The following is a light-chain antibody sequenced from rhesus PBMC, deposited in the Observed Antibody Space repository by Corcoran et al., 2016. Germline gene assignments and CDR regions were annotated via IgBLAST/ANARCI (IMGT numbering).Light chain of an antibody. CDR3: QQYFSYPLT. CDR1: QSFSSR. CDR2: SAS. J-gene: IGKJ4*01. Sequence: DIQMTQSPSSLSASVGDTVTITCRASQSFSSRLAWSQQKPGKPPNFLFYSASRLQSGVPSRVRGSKSGTEFPLTISSLQPEDIARYYCQQYFSYPLTFGVGTKVEIK. V-gene: IGKV1-46*01.